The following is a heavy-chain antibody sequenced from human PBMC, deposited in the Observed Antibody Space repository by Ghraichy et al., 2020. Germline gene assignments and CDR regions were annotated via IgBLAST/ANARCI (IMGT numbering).Heavy chain of an antibody. V-gene: IGHV4-59*01. D-gene: IGHD3-9*01. CDR3: ARSVLRYFDWLLYPQYYFDY. Sequence: SETLSLTCTVSGGSISSYYWSWIRQPPGKGLEWIGYIYYSGSTNYNPSLKSRVTISVDTSKNQFSLKLSSVTAADTAVYYCARSVLRYFDWLLYPQYYFDYWGQGTLVTVSS. J-gene: IGHJ4*02. CDR2: IYYSGST. CDR1: GGSISSYY.